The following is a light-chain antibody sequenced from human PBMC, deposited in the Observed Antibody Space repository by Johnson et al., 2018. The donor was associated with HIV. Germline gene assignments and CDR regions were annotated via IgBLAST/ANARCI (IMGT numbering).Light chain of an antibody. V-gene: IGLV1-51*02. CDR2: ENN. CDR3: GTWDSSLSSYV. CDR1: SSNIGNNY. J-gene: IGLJ1*01. Sequence: QSVLTQPPSVSAAPGQKVTISCSGSSSNIGNNYVSWYQQLPGTAPKLLIYENNKRPSGIPDRFSGSKSGTSATLGITGLQTGYEADYYCGTWDSSLSSYVFGTVTKVTVL.